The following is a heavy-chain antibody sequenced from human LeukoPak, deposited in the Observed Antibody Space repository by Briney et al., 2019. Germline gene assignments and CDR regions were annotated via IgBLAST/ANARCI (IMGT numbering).Heavy chain of an antibody. CDR2: IYSGGST. CDR1: GFTVSSNY. Sequence: GGSLRLSCAASGFTVSSNYMSWVRQAPGKGLEWVSVIYSGGSTYYADSVKGRFTISRDNSKNTLYLQMNSLRAEDTAVYYCAKDLMRYFDWLPPTSFDYWGQGTLVTVSS. J-gene: IGHJ4*02. V-gene: IGHV3-53*01. D-gene: IGHD3-9*01. CDR3: AKDLMRYFDWLPPTSFDY.